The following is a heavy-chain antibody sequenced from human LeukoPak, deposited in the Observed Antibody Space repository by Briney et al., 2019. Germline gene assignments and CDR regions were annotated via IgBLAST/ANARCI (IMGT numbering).Heavy chain of an antibody. CDR1: GFTFSSHA. J-gene: IGHJ4*02. CDR3: AKDRFRIAARREDYFDY. V-gene: IGHV3-23*01. CDR2: ISGSGGST. D-gene: IGHD6-13*01. Sequence: GGSLRLSCAASGFTFSSHAMSWVRQAPGKGLEWVSAISGSGGSTYYADSVKGRFTISRDNSKNTLYLQMNSLRAEDTAVYYCAKDRFRIAARREDYFDYWGQGTLVTVSS.